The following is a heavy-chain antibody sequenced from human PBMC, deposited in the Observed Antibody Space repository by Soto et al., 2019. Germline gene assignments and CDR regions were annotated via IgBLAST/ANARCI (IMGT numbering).Heavy chain of an antibody. CDR3: ARRSSSWYFDY. V-gene: IGHV3-23*01. D-gene: IGHD6-13*01. Sequence: EVQLLESGGGLVQPGGSLRLSCVASGFTFSSYAMNWVRQAPGKGLGWVSVISGSDGSTYYADSVKGRFTISRDNSKNTRNLQMNSLRAGDPAVYHCARRSSSWYFDYWGQGTLVTGSS. J-gene: IGHJ4*02. CDR2: ISGSDGST. CDR1: GFTFSSYA.